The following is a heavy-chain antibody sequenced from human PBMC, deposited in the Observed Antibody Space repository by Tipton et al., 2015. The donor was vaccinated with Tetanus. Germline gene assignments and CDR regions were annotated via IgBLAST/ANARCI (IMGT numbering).Heavy chain of an antibody. J-gene: IGHJ5*02. CDR1: GVSVRSYY. Sequence: TLSLTCTVSGVSVRSYYWSWIRQSPDKGLEWLGDVIYDGTSYYNPSLNSRVKISLDTSMNQVSLTVTSVTAADTALYYCARGVPYSTTMGSDWFDPWGQGTLVTVSS. CDR3: ARGVPYSTTMGSDWFDP. D-gene: IGHD2-2*01. CDR2: VIYDGTS. V-gene: IGHV4-34*01.